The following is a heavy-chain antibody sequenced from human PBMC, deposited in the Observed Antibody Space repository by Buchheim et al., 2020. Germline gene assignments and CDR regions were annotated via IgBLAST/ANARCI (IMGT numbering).Heavy chain of an antibody. CDR3: ARRTGIYNWFDP. V-gene: IGHV4-59*01. CDR2: VYSSGSS. CDR1: GVSISSYY. Sequence: QVQLQESGPGLVKPSETLYLTCTVSGVSISSYYWSWIRQPPGKGLEWIGYVYSSGSSNYNPSLKSRVTLSVDTSNNQLSLKLSSVTVADTAVYYCARRTGIYNWFDPWGQGTL. D-gene: IGHD1-1*01. J-gene: IGHJ5*02.